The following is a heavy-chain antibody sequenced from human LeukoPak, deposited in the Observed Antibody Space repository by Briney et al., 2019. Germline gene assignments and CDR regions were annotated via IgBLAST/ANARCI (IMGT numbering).Heavy chain of an antibody. CDR3: ARGGYFDSPPPSNWFDP. V-gene: IGHV1-2*04. CDR2: INPNSGGT. CDR1: GYTFTGYY. D-gene: IGHD3-9*01. J-gene: IGHJ5*02. Sequence: ASVKVSCKASGYTFTGYYMHWVRQAPGQGLEWMGWINPNSGGTNYAQKFQGWVTMTRDTSISTAYMELSRLRSDDAAVYYCARGGYFDSPPPSNWFDPWGQGTLVTVSS.